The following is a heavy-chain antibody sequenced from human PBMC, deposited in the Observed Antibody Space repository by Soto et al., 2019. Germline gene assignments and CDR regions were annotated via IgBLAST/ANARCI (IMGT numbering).Heavy chain of an antibody. D-gene: IGHD1-26*01. CDR3: ARARQWELLMGTYYSYYGMDV. CDR2: IIPIFGTA. J-gene: IGHJ6*02. Sequence: QVQLVQSGAEVKKPGSSVKVSCKASGGTFSSYAISWVRQAPGQGLEWMGGIIPIFGTANYAQKFQGRVTITADESTSTAYMELSSLRSEDTAVYYCARARQWELLMGTYYSYYGMDVWGQGTTVTVSS. V-gene: IGHV1-69*01. CDR1: GGTFSSYA.